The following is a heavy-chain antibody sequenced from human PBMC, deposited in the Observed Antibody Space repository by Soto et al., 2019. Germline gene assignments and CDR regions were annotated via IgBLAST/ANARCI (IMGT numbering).Heavy chain of an antibody. V-gene: IGHV4-39*01. Sequence: PSETLSLTCTVSGGSIGSSTHYWGWIRQPPGKGLEWIGSGYSSGSTYYNPSLKSRVTLSVDTSQNHFSLKLSSVTAADTAVYYCARHQTITGEGTGLYYGLDVWGQGTTVTVSS. J-gene: IGHJ6*02. CDR1: GGSIGSSTHY. D-gene: IGHD3-16*01. CDR2: GYSSGST. CDR3: ARHQTITGEGTGLYYGLDV.